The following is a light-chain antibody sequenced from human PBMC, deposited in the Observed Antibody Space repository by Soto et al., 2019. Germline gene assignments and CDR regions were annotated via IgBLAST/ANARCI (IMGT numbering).Light chain of an antibody. CDR3: QKYYSAPPIFT. CDR1: QGISNY. Sequence: DIQMTQSPSSLSASVGDRVTITCRASQGISNYLAWYQQKPGKVPKLLIYAASTLQSGVPSRFSVSGSGTDFTLTISSLQPEDVATYYCQKYYSAPPIFTFGPGTKVDIK. J-gene: IGKJ3*01. CDR2: AAS. V-gene: IGKV1-27*01.